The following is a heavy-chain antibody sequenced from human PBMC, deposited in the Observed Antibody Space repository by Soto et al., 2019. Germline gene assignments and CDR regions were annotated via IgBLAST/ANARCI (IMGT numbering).Heavy chain of an antibody. CDR2: IYSGGST. CDR1: GFTVCSNY. Sequence: PGGSLRLSCAASGFTVCSNYMSWVRQAPGKGLEWVSVIYSGGSTYYADSVKGRFTISRDNSKNTLYLQMNSLRAEDTAVYYCAREDGYRGGDAFDIWGQGTMVTVSS. CDR3: AREDGYRGGDAFDI. D-gene: IGHD5-12*01. J-gene: IGHJ3*02. V-gene: IGHV3-66*01.